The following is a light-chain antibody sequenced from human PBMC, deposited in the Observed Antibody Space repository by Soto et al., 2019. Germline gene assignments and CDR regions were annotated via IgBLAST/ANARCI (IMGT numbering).Light chain of an antibody. CDR3: QQRSNWLWT. J-gene: IGKJ1*01. V-gene: IGKV3-11*01. Sequence: EIVLTQSPATLSLSPGEIATLSCSASQSVSSYLAWYQQKPGQAPRLLIYDASNRATGIPAMFRGSGSGTDFTVTISSLEPEDFAVYYCQQRSNWLWTFGQGTKVEIK. CDR2: DAS. CDR1: QSVSSY.